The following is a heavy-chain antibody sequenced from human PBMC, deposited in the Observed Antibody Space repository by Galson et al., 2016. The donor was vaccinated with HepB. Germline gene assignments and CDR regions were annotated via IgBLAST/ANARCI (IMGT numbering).Heavy chain of an antibody. D-gene: IGHD1-1*01. CDR1: GFTFSSYA. CDR2: ITGSGGRS. Sequence: SLRLSCAVSGFTFSSYAMSWFRQAPGKGLEWVPSITGSGGRSDFADSVKGRFTISRDNSNNTLYPQMNSLRREDTAIYYCAKAMASATPRTNWFDPWGQGVLVTVSS. V-gene: IGHV3-23*01. CDR3: AKAMASATPRTNWFDP. J-gene: IGHJ5*02.